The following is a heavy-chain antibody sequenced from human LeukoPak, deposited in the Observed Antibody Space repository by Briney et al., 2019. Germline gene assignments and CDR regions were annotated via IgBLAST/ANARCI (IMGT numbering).Heavy chain of an antibody. CDR2: IYHSGST. Sequence: GSLRLSCAASGFTFSSYWMSWVRQAPGKGLEWIGEIYHSGSTNYNPSLKSRVTISVDKSKNQFSLKLSSVTAADTAVYYCARVIHPHHHGGAAAIDYWGQGTLVTVSS. CDR3: ARVIHPHHHGGAAAIDY. D-gene: IGHD6-13*01. CDR1: GFTFSSYW. J-gene: IGHJ4*02. V-gene: IGHV4-4*02.